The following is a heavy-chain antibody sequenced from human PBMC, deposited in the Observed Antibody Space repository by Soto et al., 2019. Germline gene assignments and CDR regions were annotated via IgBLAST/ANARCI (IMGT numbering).Heavy chain of an antibody. D-gene: IGHD5-18*01. CDR2: IYYSGST. J-gene: IGHJ5*02. CDR3: ARGQVTRRVTGNWFDP. V-gene: IGHV4-59*01. Sequence: QVQLQDSGPGLVKPSETLSLTCTVSGCSISSYYWSWIRQLPGKGLEWIGYIYYSGSTNYNPSLNRQFTISVDPSKNQFSLKLSSVTAADTAVYYCARGQVTRRVTGNWFDPWGQGTLVTVSS. CDR1: GCSISSYY.